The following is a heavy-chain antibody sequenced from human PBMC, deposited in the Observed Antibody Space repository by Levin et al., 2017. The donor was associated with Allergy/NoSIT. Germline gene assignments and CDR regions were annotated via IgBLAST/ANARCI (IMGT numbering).Heavy chain of an antibody. J-gene: IGHJ4*02. D-gene: IGHD3-10*01. CDR2: IKQDGSEK. CDR1: GFPFSSYW. CDR3: ARDWALFASGTFYY. Sequence: PGESLKISCAASGFPFSSYWMTWVRQAPGKGLEWVANIKQDGSEKYFVDSVKGRFTISRDNAKNSLYLQMNSLRAEDTAVYYCARDWALFASGTFYYWGQGTLVTVSS. V-gene: IGHV3-7*04.